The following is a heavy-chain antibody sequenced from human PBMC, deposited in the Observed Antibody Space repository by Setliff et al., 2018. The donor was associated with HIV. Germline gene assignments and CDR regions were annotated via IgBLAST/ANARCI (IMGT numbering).Heavy chain of an antibody. CDR3: AKGPSSCSAPRPSLCGYFDS. J-gene: IGHJ4*01. CDR1: GFTFNTYA. Sequence: PGGSLRLSCAASGFTFNTYAMTWVRQAPGKGLEWVSGISGSGDSTYYAESVKGRFTISRDNSRNTLFLQMNSLRAEDTAVYYCAKGPSSCSAPRPSLCGYFDSWGQGTQVTVS. CDR2: ISGSGDST. V-gene: IGHV3-23*01. D-gene: IGHD2-21*01.